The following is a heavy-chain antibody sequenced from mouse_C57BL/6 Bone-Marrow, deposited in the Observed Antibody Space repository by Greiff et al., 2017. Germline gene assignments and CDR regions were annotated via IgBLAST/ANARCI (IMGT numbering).Heavy chain of an antibody. CDR1: GYAFSSSW. Sequence: QVQLKESGPELVKPGASVKISCKASGYAFSSSWMNWVKQRPGQGLEWIGRIYTGDGDTNYNGKFKGKATLTADQSSSTAYMQLSSLTSDDSAVYFGARAYYYGNFDYWGQGTTLTVSS. CDR2: IYTGDGDT. J-gene: IGHJ2*01. D-gene: IGHD1-1*01. V-gene: IGHV1-82*01. CDR3: ARAYYYGNFDY.